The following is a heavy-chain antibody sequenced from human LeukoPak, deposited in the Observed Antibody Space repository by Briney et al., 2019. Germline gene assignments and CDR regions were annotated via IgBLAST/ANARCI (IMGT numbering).Heavy chain of an antibody. Sequence: GGSLRLSCSASGFTFRGSAIHWVRQSSGKGLEWVGHIDKKDNFYATTSAASVTGRFTISRDDSKNTAYLQMNSLKTEDTALYYCTRECGTHNWLDPWGQGTLVTVSS. CDR2: IDKKDNFYAT. J-gene: IGHJ5*02. D-gene: IGHD1-26*01. CDR1: GFTFRGSA. CDR3: TRECGTHNWLDP. V-gene: IGHV3-73*01.